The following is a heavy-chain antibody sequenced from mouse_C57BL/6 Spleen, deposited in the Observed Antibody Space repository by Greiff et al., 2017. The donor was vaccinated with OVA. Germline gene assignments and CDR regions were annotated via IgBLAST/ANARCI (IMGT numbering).Heavy chain of an antibody. CDR2: ISSGGSYT. D-gene: IGHD1-1*01. CDR1: GFTFSSYG. CDR3: ARHEATVVATEAMDY. J-gene: IGHJ4*01. V-gene: IGHV5-6*02. Sequence: DVMLVESGGDLVKPGGSLKLSCAASGFTFSSYGMSWVRQTPDKRLEGVATISSGGSYTYYPDSVKGRFTISRDNAKNTLYLQMSSLKSEDTAMYYCARHEATVVATEAMDYWGQGTSVTVSS.